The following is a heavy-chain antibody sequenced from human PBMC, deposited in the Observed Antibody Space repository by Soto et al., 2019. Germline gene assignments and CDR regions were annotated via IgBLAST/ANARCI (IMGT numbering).Heavy chain of an antibody. CDR1: GYIFTSYY. CDR3: ARLIGNSWLDY. CDR2: INPSGGTT. D-gene: IGHD6-13*01. Sequence: ASVKVSCKTSGYIFTSYYIHWVRQAPGQGLEWIGIINPSGGTTTYAQKFQGRVTMTRDTSKNQVSLQLDSVTPDDTAVYYCARLIGNSWLDYWGQGTLVTAPQ. J-gene: IGHJ4*02. V-gene: IGHV1-46*01.